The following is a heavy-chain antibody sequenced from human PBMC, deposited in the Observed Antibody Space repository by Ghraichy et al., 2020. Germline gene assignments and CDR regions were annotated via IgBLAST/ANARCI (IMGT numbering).Heavy chain of an antibody. CDR2: IWYDGSNK. Sequence: GGSLRLSCAASGFTFSSYGMHWVRQAPGKGLEWVAVIWYDGSNKYYADSVKGRFTISRDNSKNTLYLQMNSLRAEDTAVYYCARDRMIRYSSSWFQGPEGYWGQGTLVTVSS. V-gene: IGHV3-33*01. CDR1: GFTFSSYG. CDR3: ARDRMIRYSSSWFQGPEGY. D-gene: IGHD6-13*01. J-gene: IGHJ4*02.